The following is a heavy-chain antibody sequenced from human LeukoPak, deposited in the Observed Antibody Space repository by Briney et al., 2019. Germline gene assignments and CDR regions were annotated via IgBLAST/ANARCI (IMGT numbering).Heavy chain of an antibody. V-gene: IGHV1-2*02. CDR2: INPNSGGT. CDR1: GYTFTGYY. Sequence: ASVKVSCKASGYTFTGYYMHWVRQAPGRGLEWMGWINPNSGGTNYAQKFQGRVTMTRDTSISTAYMELSRLRSDDTAVYYCARGLNYYYGMDVWGQGTTVTVSS. CDR3: ARGLNYYYGMDV. J-gene: IGHJ6*02.